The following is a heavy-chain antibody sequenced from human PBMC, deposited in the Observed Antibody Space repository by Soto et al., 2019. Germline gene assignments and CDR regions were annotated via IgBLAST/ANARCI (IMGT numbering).Heavy chain of an antibody. CDR2: VTSTGSP. J-gene: IGHJ4*02. D-gene: IGHD6-13*01. V-gene: IGHV4-31*02. Sequence: TLSLTCAFSCVSSTSGNQYWSCIRQLPGQGLQWIGLVTSTGSPHYNPSFQSRGAISLDTSKNQFSLRLSSVTAADTAVYYCARSRFSSSWYPDYWGQGTLVTVSS. CDR3: ARSRFSSSWYPDY. CDR1: CVSSTSGNQY.